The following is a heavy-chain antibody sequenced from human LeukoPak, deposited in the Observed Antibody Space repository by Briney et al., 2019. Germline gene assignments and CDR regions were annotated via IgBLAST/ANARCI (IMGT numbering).Heavy chain of an antibody. CDR2: IYYSGST. D-gene: IGHD6-19*01. CDR3: ARGGSSGWSKYNNWFDP. CDR1: GGSISSGDYY. Sequence: SETLSLTCTVSGGSISSGDYYWSWIRQPPGKGLEWIGYIYYSGSTYYNPSLKSRVTISVDTSKNQFSLKLSSVTAADTAVYYCARGGSSGWSKYNNWFDPWGQGTLVTVSS. V-gene: IGHV4-30-4*01. J-gene: IGHJ5*02.